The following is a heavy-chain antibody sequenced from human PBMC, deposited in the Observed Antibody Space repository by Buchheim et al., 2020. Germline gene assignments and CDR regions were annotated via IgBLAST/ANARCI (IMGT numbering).Heavy chain of an antibody. V-gene: IGHV3-30*18. CDR1: GFTSSNYG. CDR2: ISFDGSQK. J-gene: IGHJ4*02. CDR3: AKGWHSSGWSGGDY. D-gene: IGHD6-19*01. Sequence: QVQLVESGGGVVQPGRSLRLSCAASGFTSSNYGINWVRQAPGKGLEWVAVISFDGSQKYYADSVKGRFTISRDNSKNTLYLQMNSLRAEDTAVYYCAKGWHSSGWSGGDYWGQGTL.